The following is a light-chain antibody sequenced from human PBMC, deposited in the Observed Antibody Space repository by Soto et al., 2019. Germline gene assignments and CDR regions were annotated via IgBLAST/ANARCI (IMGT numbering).Light chain of an antibody. Sequence: RLTQSPSSLSASVGDTVTISCRASQVISTYLAWYQQKPGKAPTLLIFGASSLHNGVPPRFAGSGSGSEFTLTINRLQPDDFATYYCQHYTLYSAPFGQGTRV. J-gene: IGKJ5*01. CDR3: QHYTLYSAP. V-gene: IGKV1-5*01. CDR2: GAS. CDR1: QVISTY.